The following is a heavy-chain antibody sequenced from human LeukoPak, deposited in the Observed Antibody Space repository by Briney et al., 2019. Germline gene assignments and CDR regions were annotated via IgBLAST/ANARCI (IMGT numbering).Heavy chain of an antibody. V-gene: IGHV3-23*01. CDR2: VTSSGAST. Sequence: GGSLILSCAASGFTFPSYAMSWVRQAPGKGLEWVSDVTSSGASTDYADSVKGRFTISRDNSRNTLYLQMDSLRADDTAVYYCAKKGAVVAAPFDSWGQGSLVTVSS. CDR3: AKKGAVVAAPFDS. CDR1: GFTFPSYA. D-gene: IGHD2-15*01. J-gene: IGHJ4*02.